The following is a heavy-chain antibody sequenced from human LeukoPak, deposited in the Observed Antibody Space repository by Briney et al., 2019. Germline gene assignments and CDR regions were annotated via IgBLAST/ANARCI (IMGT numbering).Heavy chain of an antibody. CDR3: ASRALNGDMDYYYGMDV. J-gene: IGHJ6*02. Sequence: GGSLRLSCAASGFTFSSYAMHWVRQAPGKGLERVAVISHDGSNKYYADSVKGRFTISRDNSKNTLYLQMNSLRAEDTAVYYCASRALNGDMDYYYGMDVWGQGTTVTVSS. CDR1: GFTFSSYA. V-gene: IGHV3-30-3*01. CDR2: ISHDGSNK. D-gene: IGHD4-17*01.